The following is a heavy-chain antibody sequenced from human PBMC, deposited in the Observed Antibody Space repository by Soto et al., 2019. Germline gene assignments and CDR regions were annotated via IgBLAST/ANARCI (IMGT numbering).Heavy chain of an antibody. CDR1: GGSFSVYY. CDR3: ARGRYYDILTGYQTGEYAFDI. J-gene: IGHJ3*02. V-gene: IGHV4-34*01. Sequence: PSDTLSLTCAVYGGSFSVYYWSWIRQPPGKGLEWIGEINHSGSTNYNPSLKSRVTISVDTSKNQFSLKLSSVTAADTAVYYCARGRYYDILTGYQTGEYAFDIWGQGTMVTVSS. CDR2: INHSGST. D-gene: IGHD3-9*01.